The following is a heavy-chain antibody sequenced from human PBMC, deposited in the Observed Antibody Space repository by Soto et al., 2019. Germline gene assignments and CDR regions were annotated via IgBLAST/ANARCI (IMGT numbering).Heavy chain of an antibody. CDR3: ARASGPFDY. CDR2: IWFDGSIK. CDR1: GFTFSTYG. V-gene: IGHV3-33*01. J-gene: IGHJ4*02. D-gene: IGHD6-25*01. Sequence: QVQLVESGGGVVQPGRSLRVSYVASGFTFSTYGMHWVRQAPGKGLEWVAVIWFDGSIKYYADSVKGRFTISRDNSKDTLFLQMNSLRAEDTAVYYCARASGPFDYWGQGTLVTVSS.